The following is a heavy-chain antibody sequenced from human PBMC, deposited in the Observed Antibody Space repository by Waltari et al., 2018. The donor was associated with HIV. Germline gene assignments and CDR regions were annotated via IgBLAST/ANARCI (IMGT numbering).Heavy chain of an antibody. CDR2: IYYSGST. D-gene: IGHD3-9*01. J-gene: IGHJ6*02. CDR3: ARGGPVLRYFDWSIGDYGMDV. CDR1: GGSISSYY. Sequence: QVQLQESGPGLVKPSETLSLTCTVSGGSISSYYWSWIRQPPGKGLEWIGYIYYSGSTNYNPSLKSRVTISVDTSKNQFSLKLSSVTAADTAVYYCARGGPVLRYFDWSIGDYGMDVWGQGTAVTVSS. V-gene: IGHV4-59*01.